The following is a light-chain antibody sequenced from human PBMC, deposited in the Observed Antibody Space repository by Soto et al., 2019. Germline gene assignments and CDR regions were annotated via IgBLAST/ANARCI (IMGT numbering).Light chain of an antibody. CDR3: SSFTSSYFYV. CDR1: GSDVGGYNY. Sequence: QSVLTQPASVSGSPGQSIAISCTGSGSDVGGYNYVSWYQQHPGKAPKLIIYGVSHRPSGVSPRFSASRSAYTASLTISELQHEDEADYYCSSFTSSYFYVFGPGTKVTVL. CDR2: GVS. V-gene: IGLV2-14*01. J-gene: IGLJ1*01.